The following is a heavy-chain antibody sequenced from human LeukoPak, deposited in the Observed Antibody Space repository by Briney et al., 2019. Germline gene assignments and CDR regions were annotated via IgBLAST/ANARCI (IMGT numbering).Heavy chain of an antibody. CDR3: ARGPGYCSGGSCYLFDY. D-gene: IGHD2-15*01. V-gene: IGHV4-31*03. J-gene: IGHJ4*02. CDR2: IYYSGST. Sequence: PSETLSLTCTVSGGSISSGCYYWSWIRQHPGKGLEWIGYIYYSGSTYYNPSLKSRVTISVDTSKNQFSLKLSAVTAADTAVYYCARGPGYCSGGSCYLFDYWGQETLVTVSS. CDR1: GGSISSGCYY.